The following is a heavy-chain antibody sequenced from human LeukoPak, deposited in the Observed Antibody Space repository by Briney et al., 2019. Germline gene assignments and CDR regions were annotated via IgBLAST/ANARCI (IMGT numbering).Heavy chain of an antibody. CDR1: GFVFSGSA. CDR3: ASAEPRGSSWYPY. V-gene: IGHV3-73*01. D-gene: IGHD6-13*01. Sequence: GGSLRLSCAASGFVFSGSAMHWVRQASGKGLEWVGRIRSHTNNYATEYVASVKGRFTISRDDSKNTAYLQMNSLKTEDTAVYYCASAEPRGSSWYPYWGQGTLVTVSS. J-gene: IGHJ4*02. CDR2: IRSHTNNYAT.